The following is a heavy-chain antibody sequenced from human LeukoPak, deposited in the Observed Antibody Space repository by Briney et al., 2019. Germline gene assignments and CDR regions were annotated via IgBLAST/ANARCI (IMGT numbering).Heavy chain of an antibody. CDR1: GFTFSSYA. Sequence: GGSLRLSCAASGFTFSSYAMSWVRQAPGKGLEWVSTISSSGGSTYYADSVKGRFTISRDNSKNTLYLQMNSLRAEDTAVYYCAKVVGATTRGYFDYWGQRTLVTVSS. CDR2: ISSSGGST. CDR3: AKVVGATTRGYFDY. J-gene: IGHJ4*02. V-gene: IGHV3-23*01. D-gene: IGHD1-26*01.